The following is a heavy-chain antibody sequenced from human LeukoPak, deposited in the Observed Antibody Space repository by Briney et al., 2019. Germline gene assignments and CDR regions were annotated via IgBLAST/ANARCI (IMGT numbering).Heavy chain of an antibody. CDR1: GFTFSGFW. CDR3: ARSSYSSSSSV. V-gene: IGHV3-7*03. CDR2: INSDGSEG. Sequence: GGSLRLSCAVSGFTFSGFWMSWSRQAPGKGLEWVASINSDGSEGYYADVVKGRFTISRDNAKNSLYLQINSLRAEDTAVYYCARSSYSSSSSVWGQGTMVTISS. J-gene: IGHJ3*01. D-gene: IGHD6-6*01.